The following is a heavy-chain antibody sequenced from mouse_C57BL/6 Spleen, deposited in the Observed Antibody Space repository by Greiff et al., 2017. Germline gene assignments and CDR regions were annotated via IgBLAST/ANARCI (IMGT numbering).Heavy chain of an antibody. CDR2: IYPSDSET. D-gene: IGHD2-3*01. CDR3: ARDDGYDFDY. CDR1: GYTFTSYW. Sequence: QVQLQQPGAELVRPGSSVKLSCKASGYTFTSYWMHWVKQRPGQGLEWIGNIYPSDSETNYNQKFKDKATLTVDKSSSTAYMQLSSLTSEDSAVYYCARDDGYDFDYWGQGTTLTVSS. V-gene: IGHV1-61*01. J-gene: IGHJ2*01.